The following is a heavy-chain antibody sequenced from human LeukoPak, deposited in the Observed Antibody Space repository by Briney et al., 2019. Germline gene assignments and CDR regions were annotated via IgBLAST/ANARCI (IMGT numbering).Heavy chain of an antibody. CDR3: ARAAHTTYVLGRYYYYAMDV. D-gene: IGHD3-10*01. Sequence: GGSLRLSCAASGFTFSDYCMSWIRQAPGKGLEWVARISYAGSNNYYADSVKGRFTISSDNPKNTLYLQMDSLRAEDTAVYYCARAAHTTYVLGRYYYYAMDVWGQGTTVTVSS. CDR1: GFTFSDYC. V-gene: IGHV3-30*03. J-gene: IGHJ6*02. CDR2: ISYAGSNN.